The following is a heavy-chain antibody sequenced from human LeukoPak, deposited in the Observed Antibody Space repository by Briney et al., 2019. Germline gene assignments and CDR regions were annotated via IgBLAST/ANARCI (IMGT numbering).Heavy chain of an antibody. Sequence: ASVKVSCKASGYTFAGYYMHWVRQAPGQGLEWMGWINPNSGGTNYAQKFQGRVTMTRDTSISTAYMGLSRLRSDDTAVYYCARDPTLGIAVAGTHWFDPWGQGTLVTVSS. CDR3: ARDPTLGIAVAGTHWFDP. CDR1: GYTFAGYY. CDR2: INPNSGGT. D-gene: IGHD6-19*01. V-gene: IGHV1-2*02. J-gene: IGHJ5*02.